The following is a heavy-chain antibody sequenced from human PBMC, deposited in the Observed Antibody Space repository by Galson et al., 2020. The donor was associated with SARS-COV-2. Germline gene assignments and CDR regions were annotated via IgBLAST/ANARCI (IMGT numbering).Heavy chain of an antibody. CDR3: ARGQQTELLTPFDF. CDR1: GGSVSSGAFS. J-gene: IGHJ4*02. CDR2: IYDGANT. V-gene: IGHV4-30-2*01. D-gene: IGHD1-26*01. Sequence: SQTLSLTCAVSGGSVSSGAFSWRWIRQPPGQGLEWIGYIYDGANTYYNPSLKSRVSISVDRSKNQFSLNLSSVTAADTAVYYCARGQQTELLTPFDFWGQGTLVTVSS.